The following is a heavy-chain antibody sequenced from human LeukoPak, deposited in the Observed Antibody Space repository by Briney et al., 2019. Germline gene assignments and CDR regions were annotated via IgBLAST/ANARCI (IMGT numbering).Heavy chain of an antibody. CDR3: ARGASTVVTPDYYSYYMDG. D-gene: IGHD4-23*01. Sequence: PSETLSLTCAVSGGSFSGYYWSWIRQPPGKGLEWIGEINHSGSTNYNPSPKSRVTISVDTSKNQFSLKLSSVTAADTAVYYCARGASTVVTPDYYSYYMDGWGKGTTVTVSS. CDR1: GGSFSGYY. V-gene: IGHV4-34*01. J-gene: IGHJ6*03. CDR2: INHSGST.